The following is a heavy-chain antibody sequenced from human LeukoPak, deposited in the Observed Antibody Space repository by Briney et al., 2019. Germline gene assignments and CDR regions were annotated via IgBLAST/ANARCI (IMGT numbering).Heavy chain of an antibody. Sequence: SETLSLTRTVFGGSLSGYYWRWIPRPPDKAREWISEFNPSGTTNYNPSLKTRVTISTDTAKNLFSLDLNAVTAADTGVYYCVRGSRVYCGGDCYYYWGQGTLVAVSS. CDR2: FNPSGTT. CDR3: VRGSRVYCGGDCYYY. D-gene: IGHD2-21*02. CDR1: GGSLSGYY. J-gene: IGHJ4*02. V-gene: IGHV4-34*01.